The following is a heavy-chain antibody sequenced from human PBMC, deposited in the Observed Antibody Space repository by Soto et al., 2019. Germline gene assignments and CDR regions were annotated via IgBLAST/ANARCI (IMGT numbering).Heavy chain of an antibody. D-gene: IGHD3-3*01. V-gene: IGHV1-18*01. CDR1: GYTFTSYG. CDR2: ISAYNGNT. J-gene: IGHJ6*02. CDR3: GRDGILRPGEFVPNYGMDV. Sequence: ASVKVSCKASGYTFTSYGISWVRQAPGQGLEWMGWISAYNGNTNYAQKLQGRVTMTTDTSTSTAYMELRSLRSDDTAVYYCGRDGILRPGEFVPNYGMDVWGQGTTVTVSS.